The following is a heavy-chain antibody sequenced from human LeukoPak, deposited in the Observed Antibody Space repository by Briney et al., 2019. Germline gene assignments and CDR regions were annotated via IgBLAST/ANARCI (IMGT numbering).Heavy chain of an antibody. V-gene: IGHV3-21*01. CDR1: GFTFSSYS. J-gene: IGHJ3*02. CDR3: ARGGLNFDAFDI. D-gene: IGHD1-7*01. CDR2: IGSRSAYT. Sequence: GGSLRLSCAASGFTFSSYSMNWVRQAPGKGLEWVSSIGSRSAYTYYADSVKGRFTISRDNTKNSLYLQMNSLRAGDTAVYYCARGGLNFDAFDIWGQGTLVTVSS.